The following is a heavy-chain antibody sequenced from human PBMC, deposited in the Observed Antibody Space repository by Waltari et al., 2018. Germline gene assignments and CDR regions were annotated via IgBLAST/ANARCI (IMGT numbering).Heavy chain of an antibody. Sequence: LQLQESGPGLVKPSETLSLTCTVSGGSISSSSYYWGWIRQAPGKGLEWVSAISGSGGSTYYADSVKGRFTISRDNSKNTLYLQMNSLRAEDTAVYYCAKGSTGIAARPCDYWGQGTLVTVSS. V-gene: IGHV3-23*01. J-gene: IGHJ4*02. CDR2: ISGSGGST. D-gene: IGHD6-6*01. CDR3: AKGSTGIAARPCDY. CDR1: GGSISSSSYY.